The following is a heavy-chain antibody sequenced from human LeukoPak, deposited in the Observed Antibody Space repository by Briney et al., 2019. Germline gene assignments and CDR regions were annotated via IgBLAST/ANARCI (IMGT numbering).Heavy chain of an antibody. V-gene: IGHV4-59*01. CDR2: VYYSGST. Sequence: SETLSLTCTVSGGSFRSYYWSWIRQPPGKGLEWIGFVYYSGSTNYNPSLKSRLTMSVDTSKNHFSLQLRSVTAADTAVYYCARGFVGPAAISGAFEIWGQGTLVTVSS. J-gene: IGHJ3*02. CDR3: ARGFVGPAAISGAFEI. CDR1: GGSFRSYY. D-gene: IGHD2-2*02.